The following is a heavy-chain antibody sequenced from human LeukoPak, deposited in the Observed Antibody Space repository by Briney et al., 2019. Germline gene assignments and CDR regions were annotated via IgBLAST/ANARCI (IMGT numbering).Heavy chain of an antibody. J-gene: IGHJ4*02. CDR3: ARGPIPHYYGSGSYSGYFDY. Sequence: ASVKVSCKASGYTFTSYGISWVRQAPGQGLEWMGWISAYNGNTNYAQKPQGRVTMTTDTSTSTAYMELRSLRSDDTAVYYCARGPIPHYYGSGSYSGYFDYWGQGTLVTVSS. D-gene: IGHD3-10*01. V-gene: IGHV1-18*01. CDR1: GYTFTSYG. CDR2: ISAYNGNT.